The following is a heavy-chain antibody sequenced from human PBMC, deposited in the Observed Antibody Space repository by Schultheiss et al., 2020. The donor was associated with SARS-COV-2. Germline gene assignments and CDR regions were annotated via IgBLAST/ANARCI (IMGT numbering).Heavy chain of an antibody. V-gene: IGHV3-21*04. CDR1: GFTFSSYS. CDR2: ISSSSSYI. D-gene: IGHD3-10*01. CDR3: ARGFNFDYYGSGSYLFRPYYYYYGMDV. Sequence: GESLKISCAASGFTFSSYSMNWVRQAPGKGLEWVSSISSSSSYIYYADSVKGRFTISRDNAKNSLYLQMNSLRAEDTAVYYCARGFNFDYYGSGSYLFRPYYYYYGMDVWGQGTTVTVSS. J-gene: IGHJ6*02.